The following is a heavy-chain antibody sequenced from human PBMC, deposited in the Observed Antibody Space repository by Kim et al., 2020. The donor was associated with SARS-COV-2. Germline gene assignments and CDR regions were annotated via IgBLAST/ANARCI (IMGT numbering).Heavy chain of an antibody. Sequence: SETLSLTCAVYGGSFSGYYWSWIRQPPGKGLEWIGEINHSGSTNYNPSLKSRVTISVDTSKNQFSLKLSSVTAADTAVYYCARYLRRFGSYYSAFDYWGQGTLVTVSS. D-gene: IGHD1-26*01. V-gene: IGHV4-34*01. J-gene: IGHJ4*02. CDR3: ARYLRRFGSYYSAFDY. CDR1: GGSFSGYY. CDR2: INHSGST.